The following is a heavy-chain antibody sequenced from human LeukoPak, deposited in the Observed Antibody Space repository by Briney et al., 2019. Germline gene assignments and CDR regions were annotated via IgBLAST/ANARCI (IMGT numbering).Heavy chain of an antibody. J-gene: IGHJ4*02. D-gene: IGHD6-13*01. CDR3: ARDQGAAGDY. CDR1: GFTFSTYW. CDR2: INEDGSEK. Sequence: GGSLRLSCAASGFTFSTYWMTWVRQAPGKGLEWVANINEDGSEKFYVDSVKGRLTIYRDNAKKSVYLQMNSLIAEDTALYYCARDQGAAGDYWGQGTLVTVSS. V-gene: IGHV3-7*01.